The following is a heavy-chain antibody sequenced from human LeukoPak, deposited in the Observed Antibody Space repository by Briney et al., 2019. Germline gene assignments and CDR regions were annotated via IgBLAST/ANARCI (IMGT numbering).Heavy chain of an antibody. CDR1: GGSISSSSYY. CDR3: ARGYSYDTTQPNYFDY. J-gene: IGHJ4*02. CDR2: IYYSGST. V-gene: IGHV4-39*01. D-gene: IGHD5-18*01. Sequence: SETLSLTCTVSGGSISSSSYYWGWIRQPPGKGLEWIGSIYYSGSTYYNPSLKSRVTISVDTSKNQFSLKLSSVTAADTAVYYCARGYSYDTTQPNYFDYWGQGTLVTVSS.